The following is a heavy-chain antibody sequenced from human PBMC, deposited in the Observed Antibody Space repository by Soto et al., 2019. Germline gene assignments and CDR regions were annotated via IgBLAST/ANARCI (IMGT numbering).Heavy chain of an antibody. CDR1: GFTFSSYA. Sequence: EVQLLESGGGLVQPGGSLRLSCAASGFTFSSYAMSWVRQAPGKGLEWVSAISGSGGSTYYADSVKGRFTISRDNSKNTLYLQMNILRAEDTAVYYCAKAPALEGRSGPFDYWGQGTLGTVSS. CDR2: ISGSGGST. V-gene: IGHV3-23*01. J-gene: IGHJ4*02. D-gene: IGHD3-10*01. CDR3: AKAPALEGRSGPFDY.